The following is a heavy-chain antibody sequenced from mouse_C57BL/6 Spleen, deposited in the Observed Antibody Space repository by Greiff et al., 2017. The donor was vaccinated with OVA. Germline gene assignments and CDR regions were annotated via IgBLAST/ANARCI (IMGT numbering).Heavy chain of an antibody. V-gene: IGHV1-15*01. CDR1: GYTFTDYE. CDR2: IDPETGGT. CDR3: TRRGYGNDYAMDY. J-gene: IGHJ4*01. D-gene: IGHD2-10*02. Sequence: VQLQQSGAELVRPGASVTLSCKASGYTFTDYEMHWVKQTPVHGLEWIGAIDPETGGTAYNQKFKGKAILTAAKSSSTAYMELRSLTSEDSAVYYCTRRGYGNDYAMDYWGQGTSVTVSS.